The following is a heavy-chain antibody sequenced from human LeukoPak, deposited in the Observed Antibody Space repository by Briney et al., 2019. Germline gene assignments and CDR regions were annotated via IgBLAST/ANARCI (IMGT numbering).Heavy chain of an antibody. D-gene: IGHD3-22*01. J-gene: IGHJ4*02. CDR1: GFTFSNFG. V-gene: IGHV3-53*01. CDR2: IYSGGST. Sequence: GGSLRLSCTATGFTFSNFGMAWVRQAPGKGLEWVSVIYSGGSTYYADSVKGRFTISRDNSKNTLYLQMNSLRAEDTAVYYCARDSYDSSGYYQFDYWGQGTLVTVSS. CDR3: ARDSYDSSGYYQFDY.